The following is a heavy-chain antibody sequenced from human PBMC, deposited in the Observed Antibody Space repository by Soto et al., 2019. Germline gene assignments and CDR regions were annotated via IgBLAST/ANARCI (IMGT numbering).Heavy chain of an antibody. Sequence: PGGSLRLSCAASGFTFSSYAMHWVRQAPGKGLEWVAVISYDGSNKYYADSVKGRFTISRDNSKNTLYLQMNSLRAEDTAVYYCARDGGYYDSSGYFHAFDIWGQGTMVTVSS. CDR3: ARDGGYYDSSGYFHAFDI. CDR1: GFTFSSYA. J-gene: IGHJ3*02. V-gene: IGHV3-30-3*01. CDR2: ISYDGSNK. D-gene: IGHD3-22*01.